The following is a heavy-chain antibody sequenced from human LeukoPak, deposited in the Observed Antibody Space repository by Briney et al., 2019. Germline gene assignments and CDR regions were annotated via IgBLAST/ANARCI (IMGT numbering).Heavy chain of an antibody. Sequence: ASVKVSCKASGYTFTGYYIHWVRQAPGQGLEWMGRINPNNGATNYAQKFQGRVTVTRDTSISIVYMELRRLRSDDTAVYYCARGLKYQLLLGRFDPWGQGSLVTVSS. CDR2: INPNNGAT. J-gene: IGHJ5*02. V-gene: IGHV1-2*06. CDR3: ARGLKYQLLLGRFDP. D-gene: IGHD2-21*01. CDR1: GYTFTGYY.